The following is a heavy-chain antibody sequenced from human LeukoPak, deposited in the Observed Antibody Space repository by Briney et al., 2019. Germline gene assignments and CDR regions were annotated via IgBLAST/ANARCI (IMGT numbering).Heavy chain of an antibody. CDR3: ARTRLGPYYFDY. V-gene: IGHV4-34*01. J-gene: IGHJ4*02. CDR2: INHSGST. D-gene: IGHD7-27*01. Sequence: SETLSLTCAVYGGSFSGYYWSWIRQPPGKGLEWIGEINHSGSTNYNPSLKSRVTISVDTSKNQFSLKLSSVTAADTAVYYCARTRLGPYYFDYWGQGTLVTVSS. CDR1: GGSFSGYY.